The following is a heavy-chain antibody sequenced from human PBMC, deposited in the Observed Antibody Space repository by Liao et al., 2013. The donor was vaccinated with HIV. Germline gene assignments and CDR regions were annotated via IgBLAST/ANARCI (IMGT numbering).Heavy chain of an antibody. CDR2: IYSSGST. D-gene: IGHD7-27*01. V-gene: IGHV4-61*02. CDR3: ARCGELGVGYFDY. J-gene: IGHJ4*02. Sequence: QLQLQESGPGLVKPSQTLSLTCTVSGGSISSGSYYWSWIRQPAGKGLEWIGRIYSSGSTNYNPSLKSRVTIPVDTSKNQFSLKLSSVTAADTAVYYCARCGELGVGYFDYWGQGTLVTVSS. CDR1: GGSISSGSYY.